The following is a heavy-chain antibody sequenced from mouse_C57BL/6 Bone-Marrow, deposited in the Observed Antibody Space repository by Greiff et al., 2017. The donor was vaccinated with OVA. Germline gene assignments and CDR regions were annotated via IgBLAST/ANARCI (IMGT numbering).Heavy chain of an antibody. CDR1: GYAFSSSW. Sequence: QVQLQQSGPELVKPGASVKISCKASGYAFSSSWMNWVKQRPGKGLEWIGRIYPGDGDTNYNGKFKGKATLTADKSSSTAYMQLSSLTSEDSAVYFCAREEAYGRGYFDVWGTGTTVTVSS. D-gene: IGHD1-1*01. CDR2: IYPGDGDT. J-gene: IGHJ1*03. CDR3: AREEAYGRGYFDV. V-gene: IGHV1-82*01.